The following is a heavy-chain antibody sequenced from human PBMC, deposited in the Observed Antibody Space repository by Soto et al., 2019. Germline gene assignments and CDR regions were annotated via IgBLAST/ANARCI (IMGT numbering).Heavy chain of an antibody. D-gene: IGHD1-26*01. CDR3: AXANSGSYPNQRHGAFDI. CDR1: GGSISSYY. V-gene: IGHV4-59*01. CDR2: IYYSGST. Sequence: SETLSLTCTVSGGSISSYYWSWIRQPPGKGLEWIGYIYYSGSTNYNPSLKSRVTISVDTSKNQFSLKLSSVTAADTAVYYCAXANSGSYPNQRHGAFDIWGQGTMVTVSS. J-gene: IGHJ3*02.